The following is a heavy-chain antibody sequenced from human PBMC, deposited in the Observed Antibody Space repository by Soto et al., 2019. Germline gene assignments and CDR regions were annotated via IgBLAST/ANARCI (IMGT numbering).Heavy chain of an antibody. D-gene: IGHD1-26*01. J-gene: IGHJ4*02. CDR2: IGPESGAT. CDR3: GRGRSGQIVVFY. CDR1: GYTFTGHY. Sequence: ASVNVYCKASGYTFTGHYIHWVRQAPQQGPEWMGEIGPESGATRYAQKFRGRVTMTMDTSITTVYMELRNLSPDDTAVYYCGRGRSGQIVVFYWGQGTPVTVSS. V-gene: IGHV1-2*02.